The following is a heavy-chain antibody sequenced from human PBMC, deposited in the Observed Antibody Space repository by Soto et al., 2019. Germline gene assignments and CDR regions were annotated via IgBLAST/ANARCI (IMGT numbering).Heavy chain of an antibody. CDR1: GFTFSSYG. V-gene: IGHV3-30*18. CDR2: ISYDGSNK. CDR3: AKDLQGYYYYGMDV. Sequence: GGSLRLSCAASGFTFSSYGMHWVRQAPGKGLEWVAVISYDGSNKYYADSVKGRFTISRDNSENTLYLQMNSLRAEDTAVYYCAKDLQGYYYYGMDVWGQGTTVTVSS. J-gene: IGHJ6*02.